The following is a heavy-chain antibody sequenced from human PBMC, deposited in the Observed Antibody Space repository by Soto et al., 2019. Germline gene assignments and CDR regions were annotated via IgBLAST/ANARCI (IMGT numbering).Heavy chain of an antibody. V-gene: IGHV3-21*01. J-gene: IGHJ4*02. D-gene: IGHD1-26*01. Sequence: EVQLVESGGGLVKPGGSLRLSCAASGFTFSSYSMNWVRQAPGKGLEWVSSIFISSSYIYYADSVKGRFTISRDNAKNSLYLQMNRLRADDTAVYYCARVPYGGSYWREFDYWGQGTLVTVSS. CDR1: GFTFSSYS. CDR2: IFISSSYI. CDR3: ARVPYGGSYWREFDY.